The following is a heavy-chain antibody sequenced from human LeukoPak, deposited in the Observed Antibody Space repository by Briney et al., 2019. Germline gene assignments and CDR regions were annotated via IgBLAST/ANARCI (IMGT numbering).Heavy chain of an antibody. V-gene: IGHV4-38-2*01. D-gene: IGHD3-3*01. CDR2: IYHSGST. CDR3: ARCREEWFVY. Sequence: PSETLSLTCAVSGYSISSGYYWGWIRQPPGKGLEWIGSIYHSGSTYYNPSLKSRVTISVGTSKNQFSLKLSSVTAADTAVYYCARCREEWFVYWGQGTLVTVSS. CDR1: GYSISSGYY. J-gene: IGHJ4*02.